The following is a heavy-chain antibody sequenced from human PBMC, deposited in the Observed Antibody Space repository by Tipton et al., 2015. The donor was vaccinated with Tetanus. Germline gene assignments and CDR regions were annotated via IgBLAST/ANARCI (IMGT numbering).Heavy chain of an antibody. V-gene: IGHV4-59*01. CDR3: ARASYYYDSSGYYSMEEYYFDY. J-gene: IGHJ4*02. CDR1: GGSISSYY. CDR2: IYYSGST. D-gene: IGHD3-22*01. Sequence: TLSLTCTVSGGSISSYYWSWIRQPPGKGLEWIGYIYYSGSTNYNPSLKSRVTISVDTSKNQFSLKLSSVTAADTAVYYCARASYYYDSSGYYSMEEYYFDYWGQGTLVTVSS.